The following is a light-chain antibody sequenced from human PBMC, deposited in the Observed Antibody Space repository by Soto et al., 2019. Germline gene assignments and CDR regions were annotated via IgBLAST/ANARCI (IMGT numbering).Light chain of an antibody. J-gene: IGKJ5*01. CDR2: EAS. Sequence: EIVLTQSPATLSLSPGERATLSCRASQSVRRYLAWYQQKPGQAPRLLIYEASSRATGIPARFSGSGSGTDFTLTISSLETEDFAVYYCQQRSNWPPITFGQGTRLEIK. V-gene: IGKV3-11*01. CDR3: QQRSNWPPIT. CDR1: QSVRRY.